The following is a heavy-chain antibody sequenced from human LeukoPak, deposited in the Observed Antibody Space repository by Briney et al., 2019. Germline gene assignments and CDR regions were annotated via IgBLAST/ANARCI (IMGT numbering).Heavy chain of an antibody. J-gene: IGHJ4*02. CDR1: GFTFSSYS. V-gene: IGHV3-21*01. Sequence: GGSLRLSCAASGFTFSSYSMNWVRQAPGKGLEWVSSIGSSSSYIYCADSVKGRFTISRDNAKNSLYLQMNSLRAEDTAVYYCARDLDFWSGYYIGPFDYWGQGTLVTVSS. D-gene: IGHD3-3*01. CDR3: ARDLDFWSGYYIGPFDY. CDR2: IGSSSSYI.